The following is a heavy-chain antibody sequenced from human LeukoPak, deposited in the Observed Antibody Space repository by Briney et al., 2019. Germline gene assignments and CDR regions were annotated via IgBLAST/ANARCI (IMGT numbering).Heavy chain of an antibody. V-gene: IGHV4-38-2*02. D-gene: IGHD4-23*01. Sequence: SETLSLTCTVSGYSISSGYYWGWIRQPPGKGLEWIGSIYHSGSTHYNPSLKSRVTISVDTSKNQFSLKLSSVTAADTAVYYCARGSSTVVTLGWFDPWGQGTLVTVSS. CDR3: ARGSSTVVTLGWFDP. J-gene: IGHJ5*02. CDR2: IYHSGST. CDR1: GYSISSGYY.